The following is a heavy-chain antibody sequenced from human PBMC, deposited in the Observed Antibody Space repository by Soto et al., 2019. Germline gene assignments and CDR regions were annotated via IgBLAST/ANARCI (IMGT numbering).Heavy chain of an antibody. Sequence: SVKVSCKASGGTFSSYTISWVRQAPGQGLEWMGRITPILGIANYAQKFQGRVTITADKSTSTAYMELSSLRSEDTAVYYCARGTTVTPLDYWGQGTLVTVSS. V-gene: IGHV1-69*02. CDR2: ITPILGIA. D-gene: IGHD4-4*01. J-gene: IGHJ4*02. CDR1: GGTFSSYT. CDR3: ARGTTVTPLDY.